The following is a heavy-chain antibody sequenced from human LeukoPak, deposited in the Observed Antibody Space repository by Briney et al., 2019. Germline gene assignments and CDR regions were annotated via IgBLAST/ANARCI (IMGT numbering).Heavy chain of an antibody. V-gene: IGHV1-8*03. CDR3: ARDGTDDAFDI. J-gene: IGHJ3*02. CDR1: GYTFTSYD. CDR2: MNPNSGNT. Sequence: ASVKVSCKASGYTFTSYDINWVRQATGQGLEWMGWMNPNSGNTGYAQKFQGRVTITRNTSISTAYMELSRLTYDDTAVYYCARDGTDDAFDIWGQGTMVTVSS. D-gene: IGHD3-10*01.